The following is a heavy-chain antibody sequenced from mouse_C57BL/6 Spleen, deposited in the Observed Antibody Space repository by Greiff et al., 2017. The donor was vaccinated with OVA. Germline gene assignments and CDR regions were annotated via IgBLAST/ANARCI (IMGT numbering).Heavy chain of an antibody. Sequence: VQLQESGAELVKPGASVKLSCAASGYTFTNSWMHWVKQTPEKGLEWIGYISNSSGYTKYNQKFKEKVILTADKYSSTAYMQLSSLTYEDSAVYYCSRSDYSNFYAMDDWGQGTSVTVSS. CDR3: SRSDYSNFYAMDD. D-gene: IGHD2-5*01. J-gene: IGHJ4*01. V-gene: IGHV1-7*01. CDR1: GYTFTNSW. CDR2: ISNSSGYT.